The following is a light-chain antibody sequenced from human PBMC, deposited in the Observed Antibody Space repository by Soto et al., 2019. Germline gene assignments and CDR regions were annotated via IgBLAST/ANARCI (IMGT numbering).Light chain of an antibody. V-gene: IGKV1-9*01. J-gene: IGKJ5*01. CDR3: QHLNTYLIT. CDR1: QGISGF. Sequence: DIQLTQSPSFLSASVGDRVTITCRASQGISGFLAWYQQKPGKAPKLLIYSTATWETGVPSRFSGSASGTEFTLTISSLQPEDFATYDCQHLNTYLITFGQGTRLEIK. CDR2: STA.